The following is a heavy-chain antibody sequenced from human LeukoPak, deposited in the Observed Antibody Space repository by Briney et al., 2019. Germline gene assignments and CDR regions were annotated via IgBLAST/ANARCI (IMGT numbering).Heavy chain of an antibody. V-gene: IGHV1-46*01. Sequence: GASVKVSCKASGYTFTSYYMHWVRQAPGQGLEWMGIINPSGGSTSYAQKFQGRVTMTRDMSTSTVYMEPSSLRSDDTAVYYCARGVFSEQQGKPDYFDYWGQGTLVTVSS. D-gene: IGHD6-13*01. CDR2: INPSGGST. J-gene: IGHJ4*02. CDR1: GYTFTSYY. CDR3: ARGVFSEQQGKPDYFDY.